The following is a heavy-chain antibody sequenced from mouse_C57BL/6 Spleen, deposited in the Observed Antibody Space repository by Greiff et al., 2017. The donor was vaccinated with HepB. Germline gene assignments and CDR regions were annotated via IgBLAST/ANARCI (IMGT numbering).Heavy chain of an antibody. J-gene: IGHJ1*03. CDR2: IYPGDGDT. D-gene: IGHD1-1*01. CDR3: ARNYYGSSSYWYFDV. CDR1: GYAFSSYW. V-gene: IGHV1-80*01. Sequence: QVQLKESGAELVKPGASVKISCKASGYAFSSYWMNWVKQRPGKGLEWIGQIYPGDGDTNYNGKFKGKATLTADKSSSTAYMQLSSLTSEDSAVYFCARNYYGSSSYWYFDVWGTGTTVTVSS.